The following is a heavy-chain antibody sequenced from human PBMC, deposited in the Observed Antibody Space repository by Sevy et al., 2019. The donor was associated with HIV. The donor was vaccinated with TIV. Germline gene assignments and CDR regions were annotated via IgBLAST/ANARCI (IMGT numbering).Heavy chain of an antibody. CDR2: ISSSSSYI. Sequence: GGSLRLSCAASGFTFSSYSMNWVRQAPGKGLERVSSISSSSSYIYYADSVKGRFTISRDNAKNSLYLQMNSLRAEDTAVYYCAREDRDNYYDSSGYYYYWGQGTLVTVSS. D-gene: IGHD3-22*01. V-gene: IGHV3-21*01. CDR1: GFTFSSYS. CDR3: AREDRDNYYDSSGYYYY. J-gene: IGHJ4*02.